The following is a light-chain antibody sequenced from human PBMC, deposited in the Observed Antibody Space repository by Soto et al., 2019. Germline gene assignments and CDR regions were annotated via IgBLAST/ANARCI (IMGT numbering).Light chain of an antibody. CDR3: QQSYSTLIT. J-gene: IGKJ4*01. V-gene: IGKV1-39*01. CDR2: AAS. Sequence: DIQMTQFPSSLSASVGDRVTITCRASQSISSYLNWYQQKPGKAPKLLIYAASRLQSGVPSRFSGSGSGTDFTLTISSLQPEDFATYYCQQSYSTLITFGGGTKVEIK. CDR1: QSISSY.